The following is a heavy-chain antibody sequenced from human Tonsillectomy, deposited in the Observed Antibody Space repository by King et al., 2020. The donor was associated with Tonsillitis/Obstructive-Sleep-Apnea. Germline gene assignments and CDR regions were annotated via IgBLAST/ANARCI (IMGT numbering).Heavy chain of an antibody. CDR3: ARRGELLGWFDP. CDR2: IYYSGNT. Sequence: VQLQESGPGLVKPSETLSLTCTVSGGSISSSSYYWGWIRQPPGKGLEWIGNIYYSGNTYYNPSLKSRVTISVDTSKNQFSLKLSSATAADTAVYYCARRGELLGWFDPWGQGTLVTVSS. D-gene: IGHD1-26*01. V-gene: IGHV4-39*01. J-gene: IGHJ5*02. CDR1: GGSISSSSYY.